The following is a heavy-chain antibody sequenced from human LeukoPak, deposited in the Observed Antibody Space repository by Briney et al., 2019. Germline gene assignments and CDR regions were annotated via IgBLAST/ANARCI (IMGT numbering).Heavy chain of an antibody. CDR3: ARANNWNYPYYFDY. J-gene: IGHJ4*02. CDR1: GFTFSNYY. V-gene: IGHV3-11*01. Sequence: GGSLRLSCEAYGFTFSNYYMSWIRQAQGKGLEWISYISSSAVTMYYADSVKGRFTISRDNAMKTLSLQMDSLRVEDTAVYYCARANNWNYPYYFDYWGQGILVSVSS. CDR2: ISSSAVTM. D-gene: IGHD1-7*01.